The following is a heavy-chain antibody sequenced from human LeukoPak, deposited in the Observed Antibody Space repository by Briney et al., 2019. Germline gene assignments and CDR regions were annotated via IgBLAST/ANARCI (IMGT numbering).Heavy chain of an antibody. J-gene: IGHJ5*02. CDR3: ARGPWYYYDSSGKNWFDP. Sequence: PSETLSLTCTVSGGSINDFYWSWIRQPPGKGLEWIGYIYSSGGANYNPSLESRVTMSVDAPNSEFSLKLSSVTAADTAVYYCARGPWYYYDSSGKNWFDPWGQGTLVTVSS. CDR2: IYSSGGA. V-gene: IGHV4-59*01. D-gene: IGHD3-22*01. CDR1: GGSINDFY.